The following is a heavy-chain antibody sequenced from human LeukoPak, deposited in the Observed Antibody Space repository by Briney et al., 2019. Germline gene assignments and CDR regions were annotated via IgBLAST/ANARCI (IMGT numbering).Heavy chain of an antibody. CDR3: ASSYSSPDY. Sequence: SETLSLTCAVYGGSYSGYYWSWIRQPPGKGLEWIGEINHSGSTNYNPSLKSRVTISVDTSKNQFSLKLSSVTAADTAVYYCASSYSSPDYWGQGTLVTVSS. D-gene: IGHD6-19*01. J-gene: IGHJ4*02. CDR2: INHSGST. V-gene: IGHV4-34*01. CDR1: GGSYSGYY.